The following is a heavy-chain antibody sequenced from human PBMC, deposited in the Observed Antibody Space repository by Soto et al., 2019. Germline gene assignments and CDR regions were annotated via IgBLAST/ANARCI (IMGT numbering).Heavy chain of an antibody. J-gene: IGHJ6*02. CDR1: GFTFSSYV. CDR3: AKADSSGNYYGMDV. V-gene: IGHV3-30*18. CDR2: ISYDGSNK. D-gene: IGHD6-19*01. Sequence: GGSLRLSCAASGFTFSSYVMHWVRQSPGKGLEWVAVISYDGSNKYYADSVKGRFTISRDNSKNTLYLQMNSLRAEDTAVYYCAKADSSGNYYGMDVWGQGTTVTVSS.